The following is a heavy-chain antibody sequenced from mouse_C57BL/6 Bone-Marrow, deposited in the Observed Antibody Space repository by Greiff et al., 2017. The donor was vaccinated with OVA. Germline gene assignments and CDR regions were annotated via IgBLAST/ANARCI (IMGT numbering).Heavy chain of an antibody. V-gene: IGHV1-15*01. D-gene: IGHD2-4*01. Sequence: QVQLQQSGAELVRPGASVTLSCKASGYTFTDYEMHWVKQTPVHGLEWIGAIDPETGGTAYNQKFKGKAILTADKSSSTAYMELRSLTSEDSAVYYCTRDYYDYERYAMDYWGQGTSVTVSS. CDR2: IDPETGGT. CDR3: TRDYYDYERYAMDY. J-gene: IGHJ4*01. CDR1: GYTFTDYE.